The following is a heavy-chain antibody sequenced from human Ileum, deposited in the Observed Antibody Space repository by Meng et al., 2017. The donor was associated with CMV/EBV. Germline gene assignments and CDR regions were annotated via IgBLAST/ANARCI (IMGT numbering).Heavy chain of an antibody. J-gene: IGHJ4*02. D-gene: IGHD2-2*01. CDR2: INPSGGSA. CDR3: ARAGSEGYCSRTSCSFDY. V-gene: IGHV1-46*01. Sequence: KFTSYYMFWGRQAPGQGLEWMGRINPSGGSADHAQKFQDRVTMTRDTSTRTVYMELSSLRSEDTAMYYCARAGSEGYCSRTSCSFDYWGQGTLVTVSS. CDR1: KFTSYY.